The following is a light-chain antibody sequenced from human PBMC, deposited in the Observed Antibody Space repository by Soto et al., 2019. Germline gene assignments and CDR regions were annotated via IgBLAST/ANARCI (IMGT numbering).Light chain of an antibody. CDR1: QAVPNN. CDR2: EES. V-gene: IGKV1-9*01. J-gene: IGKJ4*01. Sequence: IWMTQSPSFLSASVGDRVTITCRPSQAVPNNMAWYQQKPGKPPKLLIYEESTLHSGVPSRFSGRKSGTQFTLTIDSLQPEDFATYYCQQVKTYPRTFGGGTKVDIK. CDR3: QQVKTYPRT.